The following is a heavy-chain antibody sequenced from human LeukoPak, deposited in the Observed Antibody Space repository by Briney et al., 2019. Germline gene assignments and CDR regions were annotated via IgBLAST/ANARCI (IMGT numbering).Heavy chain of an antibody. CDR2: IWYDRSNK. CDR1: GFTFSSYG. Sequence: PGGSLRLSCAASGFTFSSYGMHWVRQAPGKGLEWVAVIWYDRSNKYYADSVKGRFTISRDNSKNTLYLRMNSLRAEDTAVYYCAKDRQQLVYYMDVWGKGTTVTVSS. CDR3: AKDRQQLVYYMDV. D-gene: IGHD6-13*01. V-gene: IGHV3-33*06. J-gene: IGHJ6*03.